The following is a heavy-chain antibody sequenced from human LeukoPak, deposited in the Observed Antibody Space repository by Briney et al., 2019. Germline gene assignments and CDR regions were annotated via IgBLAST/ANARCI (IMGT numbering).Heavy chain of an antibody. D-gene: IGHD5-18*01. CDR1: GYTFTGYY. CDR3: ARGPGIYSYGYPYFDY. V-gene: IGHV1-2*02. J-gene: IGHJ4*02. CDR2: INPNSGGT. Sequence: GASVKVSCKASGYTFTGYYMHWVRQAPGQGLEWMGWINPNSGGTNYAQKFQGRVTMTRDTSISTAYMELSRLRSDDTAVYYCARGPGIYSYGYPYFDYWGQGTLVTVSS.